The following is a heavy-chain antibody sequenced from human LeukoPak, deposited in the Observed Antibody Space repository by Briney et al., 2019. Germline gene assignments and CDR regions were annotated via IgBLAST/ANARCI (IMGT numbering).Heavy chain of an antibody. CDR3: ARDRVGATDYFGY. V-gene: IGHV3-30*03. D-gene: IGHD1-26*01. Sequence: GGSLRLSCAASGFSFSSHGMHWVRQAPGKGLEWVAVISHDGNTKYYADSVKGRFTISRDNSKNTLYLQMNSLRAEDTAVYYCARDRVGATDYFGYWGQGTLVTVSS. CDR1: GFSFSSHG. CDR2: ISHDGNTK. J-gene: IGHJ4*02.